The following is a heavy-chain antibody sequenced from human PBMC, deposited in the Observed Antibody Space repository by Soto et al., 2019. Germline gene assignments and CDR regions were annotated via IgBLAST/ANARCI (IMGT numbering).Heavy chain of an antibody. D-gene: IGHD3-22*01. J-gene: IGHJ6*02. V-gene: IGHV3-33*01. CDR3: LRDDYYDSSGYYYSPYYYYYYGMDV. CDR1: GFTFSSYG. Sequence: GGSLRISCAASGFTFSSYGMHWVRQAPGKGLEWVAVIWYDGSNKYYADSVKGRFTISRDNSKNTLYLKMNSLRAEDTAVYYCLRDDYYDSSGYYYSPYYYYYYGMDVWGQGT. CDR2: IWYDGSNK.